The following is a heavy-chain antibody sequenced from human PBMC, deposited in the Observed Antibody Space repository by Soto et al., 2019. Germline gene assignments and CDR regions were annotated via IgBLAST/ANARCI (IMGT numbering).Heavy chain of an antibody. D-gene: IGHD2-21*02. V-gene: IGHV3-66*01. CDR3: ARALVTTPPRTFDY. Sequence: GGSLRLSCAASGFSVSSTFMNWVRQATGKGLEWVAVIHGGGNTFYGDSVKGRFTISRDNSKNMVYLQMTGLRGDDTAVYFCARALVTTPPRTFDYWGQGTLVTVSS. J-gene: IGHJ4*02. CDR1: GFSVSSTF. CDR2: IHGGGNT.